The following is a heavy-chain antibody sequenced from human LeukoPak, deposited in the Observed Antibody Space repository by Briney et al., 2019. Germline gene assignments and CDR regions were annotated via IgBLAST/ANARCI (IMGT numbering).Heavy chain of an antibody. CDR2: IYTSGST. V-gene: IGHV4-4*07. CDR3: ARAEYSYGNFDY. J-gene: IGHJ4*02. CDR1: GGSISIYY. D-gene: IGHD5-18*01. Sequence: SETLSLTCTVSGGSISIYYWSWIRQPAGKGLEWIGRIYTSGSTNYNPSLKSRVTTSVDTSKNQFSLKLSSVTAADTAVYYCARAEYSYGNFDYWGQGTLVTVSS.